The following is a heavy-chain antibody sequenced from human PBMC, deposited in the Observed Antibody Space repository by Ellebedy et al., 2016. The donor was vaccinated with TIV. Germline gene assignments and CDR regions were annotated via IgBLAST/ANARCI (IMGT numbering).Heavy chain of an antibody. D-gene: IGHD1-26*01. CDR1: GGSISSSSYY. V-gene: IGHV4-39*01. CDR2: IYYSGST. Sequence: ESLKISXTVSGGSISSSSYYWGWIRQPPGKGLEWIGSIYYSGSTYYNPSLKSRVTISVDTSKNQFSLKLSSVTAADTAVYYCARGDSGSYYRDAFDIWGQGTMVTVSS. CDR3: ARGDSGSYYRDAFDI. J-gene: IGHJ3*02.